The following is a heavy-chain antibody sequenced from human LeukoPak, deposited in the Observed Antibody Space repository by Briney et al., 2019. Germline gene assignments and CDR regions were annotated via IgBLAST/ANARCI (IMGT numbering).Heavy chain of an antibody. V-gene: IGHV4-34*01. CDR3: ARYAYDYSSGSSTFDY. J-gene: IGHJ4*02. D-gene: IGHD6-19*01. CDR1: GGSFSGYY. Sequence: PSETLSLTCAVYGGSFSGYYWSWIRQPPGKGLEWIGEINHSGSTNYNPSLKSRVTISVDTSKNQFSLKLSSVTAADTAVYYCARYAYDYSSGSSTFDYWGQGTLVTVSS. CDR2: INHSGST.